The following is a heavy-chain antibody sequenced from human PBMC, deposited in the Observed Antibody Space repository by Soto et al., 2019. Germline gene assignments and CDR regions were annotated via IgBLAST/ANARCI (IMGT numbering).Heavy chain of an antibody. Sequence: EVQLVESGGGVVRPGGSLRLSCAASGFTFDDYGMSWVRKAPGKGLEWVSGINWNGGSTGYADSVKGRFTISRDNAKNSLYLQKNRLRSEDTSLYHCARMSGYCSSTSCDFDYWGQGTLVTVSS. CDR2: INWNGGST. CDR3: ARMSGYCSSTSCDFDY. D-gene: IGHD2-2*01. CDR1: GFTFDDYG. V-gene: IGHV3-20*01. J-gene: IGHJ4*02.